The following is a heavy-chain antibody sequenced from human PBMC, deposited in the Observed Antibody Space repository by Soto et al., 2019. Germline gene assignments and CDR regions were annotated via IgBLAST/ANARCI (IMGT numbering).Heavy chain of an antibody. CDR2: ISTSISTT. J-gene: IGHJ3*02. V-gene: IGHV3-48*02. CDR1: GFTFSTYS. D-gene: IGHD3-16*02. CDR3: ARVSTI. Sequence: EVQLVESGGGLVQPGGSLRLSCAASGFTFSTYSMNWVRQAPGKGLEWISYISTSISTTWYADSVKGRFTISRDNAKNSLYLQMNSLRDEDTAVYYCARVSTIWGQGTMVIVSS.